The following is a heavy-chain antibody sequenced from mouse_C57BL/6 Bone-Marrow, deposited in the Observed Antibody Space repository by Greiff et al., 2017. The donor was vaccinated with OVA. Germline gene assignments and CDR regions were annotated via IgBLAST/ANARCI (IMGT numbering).Heavy chain of an antibody. CDR2: IDPNSGGT. D-gene: IGHD1-1*01. Sequence: QVQLQQPGAELVKPGASVKLSCKASGYTFTSYWMHWVKQRPGRGLEWIGRIDPNSGGTKYNEKVKSKATLTVDKPSSTAYMQLSSLTSEDSAVYYCARKVTTVVAPYWYFDVWGTGTTVTVSS. CDR1: GYTFTSYW. CDR3: ARKVTTVVAPYWYFDV. V-gene: IGHV1-72*01. J-gene: IGHJ1*03.